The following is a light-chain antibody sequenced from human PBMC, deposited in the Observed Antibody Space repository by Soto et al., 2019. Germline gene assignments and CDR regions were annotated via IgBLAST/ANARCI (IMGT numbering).Light chain of an antibody. CDR2: SNN. Sequence: QSVLTQPPSASGTPGQRVTISCSGSSSKIGSNNVNWYQHPPGTAPKLPIYSNNQRPSGVPARFSGSKSGTSASLAISGLQSEDEADYYCAAWDDSLDVYVFGTGTKVTVL. V-gene: IGLV1-44*01. CDR3: AAWDDSLDVYV. CDR1: SSKIGSNN. J-gene: IGLJ1*01.